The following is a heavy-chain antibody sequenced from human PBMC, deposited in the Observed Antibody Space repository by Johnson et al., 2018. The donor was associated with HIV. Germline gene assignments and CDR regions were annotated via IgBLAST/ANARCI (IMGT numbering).Heavy chain of an antibody. Sequence: QVQLVESGGGVIQPGRSMSLSCAASGFTFSSYAMHWVRQAPGKGLEWVAVISYDGSNKYYADSVKGRFTISRDNSKNTLYLQMNSLRAEDTAVYYCARDWRGDSSGYYYFFSFDIWGQGTMVTVSS. CDR3: ARDWRGDSSGYYYFFSFDI. D-gene: IGHD3-22*01. CDR1: GFTFSSYA. CDR2: ISYDGSNK. J-gene: IGHJ3*02. V-gene: IGHV3-30*04.